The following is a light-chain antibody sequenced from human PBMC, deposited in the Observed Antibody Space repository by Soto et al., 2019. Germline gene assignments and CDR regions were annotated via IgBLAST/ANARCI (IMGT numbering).Light chain of an antibody. CDR2: GAS. Sequence: EIVMTQSPVALSLSPGDRATLSCRASQSLSNTYISWYQQKPGQAPRLLIYGASTRATSIPARFSGSGSGTDFTLTISSLQPEDFALYYCHQDFDLPLTFGGGTKVDIK. CDR3: HQDFDLPLT. J-gene: IGKJ4*01. V-gene: IGKV3D-7*01. CDR1: QSLSNTY.